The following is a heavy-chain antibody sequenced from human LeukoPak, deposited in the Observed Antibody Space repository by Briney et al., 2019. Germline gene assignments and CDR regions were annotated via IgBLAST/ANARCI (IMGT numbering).Heavy chain of an antibody. CDR1: GYTFTSYA. J-gene: IGHJ4*02. CDR3: ASLYYYDSSGYDNFDY. Sequence: GASVKVSCKASGYTFTSYAISWVRQAPGQGLEWMGRIIPILGIANYAQKFQGRVTITADKSTSTAYMELSSLRSEDTAVYYCASLYYYDSSGYDNFDYWGQGTLVTVSS. D-gene: IGHD3-22*01. CDR2: IIPILGIA. V-gene: IGHV1-69*04.